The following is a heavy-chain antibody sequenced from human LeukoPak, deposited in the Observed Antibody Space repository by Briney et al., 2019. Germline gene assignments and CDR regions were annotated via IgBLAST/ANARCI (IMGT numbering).Heavy chain of an antibody. D-gene: IGHD3-10*01. Sequence: GGSLRLSCAASGFIFNTYAMSWVRQAPGKGLEWVTTIRGSGESTHYADSVQGRFTVSRDNSLYTVYLQMDSLRGDDTAVYYCAKDRISYTTSPGELSHWGQGTLVIVSS. J-gene: IGHJ4*02. CDR3: AKDRISYTTSPGELSH. CDR2: IRGSGEST. CDR1: GFIFNTYA. V-gene: IGHV3-23*01.